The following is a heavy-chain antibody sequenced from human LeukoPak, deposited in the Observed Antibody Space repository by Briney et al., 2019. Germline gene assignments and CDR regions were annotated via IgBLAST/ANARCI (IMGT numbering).Heavy chain of an antibody. J-gene: IGHJ4*02. V-gene: IGHV3-30*18. D-gene: IGHD1-26*01. CDR1: GFTFSSYS. CDR2: ISYDGSNK. Sequence: GGSLRLSCAASGFTFSSYSMNWVCQAPGKGLEWVAVISYDGSNKYYADSVKGRFTISRDNSKNTLYLQMNSLRAEDTAVYYCAKDNLVMYSGYLDYWGQGTLVTVSS. CDR3: AKDNLVMYSGYLDY.